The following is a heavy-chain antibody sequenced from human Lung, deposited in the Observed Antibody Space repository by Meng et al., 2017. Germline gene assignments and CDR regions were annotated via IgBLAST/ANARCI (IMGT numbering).Heavy chain of an antibody. CDR3: ARGPTTMAHDFDY. CDR1: GGSFSDYY. CDR2: INHSGST. J-gene: IGHJ4*02. V-gene: IGHV4-34*01. D-gene: IGHD4-11*01. Sequence: QVQLQPWGAGLLKPPGTLSLTCVVSGGSFSDYYWSWIRQPPGKGLEWIGEINHSGSTNYNPSLESRATISVDTSQNNLSLKLSSVTAADSAVYYCARGPTTMAHDFDYWGQGTLVTVSS.